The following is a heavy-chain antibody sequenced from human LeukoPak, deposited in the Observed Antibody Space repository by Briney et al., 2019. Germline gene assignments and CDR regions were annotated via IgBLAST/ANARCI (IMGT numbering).Heavy chain of an antibody. J-gene: IGHJ4*02. D-gene: IGHD3-22*01. CDR3: ARASPYYYDSSGYPDYFDY. CDR2: ISSSSSYI. Sequence: PGGSLRLSCAASGFTFSSYSMNWIRQAPGKGLEWVSSISSSSSYIYYADSVKGRFTISRDNAKNSLYLQMNSLRAEDTAVYYCARASPYYYDSSGYPDYFDYRGQGTLVTVSS. CDR1: GFTFSSYS. V-gene: IGHV3-21*01.